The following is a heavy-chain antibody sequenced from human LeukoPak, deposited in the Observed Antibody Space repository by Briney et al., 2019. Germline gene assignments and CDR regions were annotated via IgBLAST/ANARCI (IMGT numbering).Heavy chain of an antibody. J-gene: IGHJ6*03. D-gene: IGHD2-15*01. CDR2: INSDGTST. CDR1: GFTFSSYW. Sequence: PAGSLRLSCAASGFTFSSYWMHWVRQAPGKGLVWVSRINSDGTSTSYADSVKGRFTTSRDNAKNTLYLQMNSLRAEDTAVYYCARDTELGYCSGGSCYSYYYMDVWGKGTTVTVSS. V-gene: IGHV3-74*01. CDR3: ARDTELGYCSGGSCYSYYYMDV.